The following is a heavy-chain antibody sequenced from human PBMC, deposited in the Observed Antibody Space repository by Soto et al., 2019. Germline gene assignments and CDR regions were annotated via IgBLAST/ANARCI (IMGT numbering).Heavy chain of an antibody. D-gene: IGHD1-26*01. CDR2: IYYSGTT. Sequence: SVTLSITCAFFCYSICSSNWWGWIRQPPGKGLEWIGYIYYSGTTYYNPSLKSRVTMSVDTSKNQFSLKLTSVTAVDTAVYYCARREIQGPIDYWGQG. J-gene: IGHJ4*02. CDR3: ARREIQGPIDY. V-gene: IGHV4-28*01. CDR1: CYSICSSNW.